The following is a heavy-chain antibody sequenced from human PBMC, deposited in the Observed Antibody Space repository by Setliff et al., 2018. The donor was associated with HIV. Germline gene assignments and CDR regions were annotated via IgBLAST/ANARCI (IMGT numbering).Heavy chain of an antibody. CDR2: IHHTGST. V-gene: IGHV4-61*10. Sequence: SETLSLTCTVSGGSVSRSDYYWSWIRQPAGGGLEWIGFIHHTGSTVSNPSLKSRVTILMDLSRNQLSLHLASVTTADTAVYFCAPGEGVASTYYHDWGQGTQVTVSS. D-gene: IGHD3-3*01. J-gene: IGHJ4*01. CDR3: APGEGVASTYYHD. CDR1: GGSVSRSDYY.